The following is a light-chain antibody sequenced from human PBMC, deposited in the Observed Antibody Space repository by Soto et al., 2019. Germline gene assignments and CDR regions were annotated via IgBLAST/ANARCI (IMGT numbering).Light chain of an antibody. J-gene: IGKJ4*01. CDR3: QQYDNLPLT. CDR2: DAS. CDR1: QSVLYTSNNKNY. V-gene: IGKV1-33*01. Sequence: DIVMTQSPDSLAVSLGERATINCKSSQSVLYTSNNKNYLSWYQQKPGKAPKLLIYDASNLETGVPSSFSVSGSGTDFTFTISSLQPEDIATYYCQQYDNLPLTFGGGTKVDIK.